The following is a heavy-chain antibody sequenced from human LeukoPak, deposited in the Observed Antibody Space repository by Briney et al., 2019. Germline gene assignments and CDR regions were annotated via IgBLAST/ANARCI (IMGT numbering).Heavy chain of an antibody. Sequence: GGSLRLSCAASGFTVSSNYMSWVRQAPGKGLEWVSVIYSGGSTYYADSVKGRFTISRDNSKNTLYLQMNSLRAEDTAVYYCAKDHYYGSGSYYNRPYGMDVWGQGTTVTVSS. J-gene: IGHJ6*02. V-gene: IGHV3-66*01. CDR2: IYSGGST. D-gene: IGHD3-10*01. CDR1: GFTVSSNY. CDR3: AKDHYYGSGSYYNRPYGMDV.